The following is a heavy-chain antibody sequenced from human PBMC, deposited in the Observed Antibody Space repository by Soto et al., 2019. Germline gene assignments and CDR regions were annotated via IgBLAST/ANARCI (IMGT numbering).Heavy chain of an antibody. V-gene: IGHV4-59*01. CDR3: ARDYCNNGVCYMDY. D-gene: IGHD2-8*01. Sequence: SETLSLTCTVSGGSISSYYWRWIRQPPGKGLEWIGYIYYSGSTNYNPSLKSRVTISVDTSKNQFSLKLSSVTAADTAVYYCARDYCNNGVCYMDYWGQGTLVTVSS. CDR2: IYYSGST. CDR1: GGSISSYY. J-gene: IGHJ4*02.